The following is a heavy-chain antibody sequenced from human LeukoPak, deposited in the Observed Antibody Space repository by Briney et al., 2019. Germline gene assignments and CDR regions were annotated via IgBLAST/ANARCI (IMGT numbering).Heavy chain of an antibody. CDR3: AKWGDYDILTGYYVSDF. V-gene: IGHV3-23*01. J-gene: IGHJ4*02. CDR2: ITGSGDTT. D-gene: IGHD3-9*01. CDR1: GFIFRNYA. Sequence: GGSLRLSCAASGFIFRNYAMSWGRQAPGKGLEWVSAITGSGDTTYYADSVKGRFTISRDNYKNTLYVEMNTMRAEDTAVSYCAKWGDYDILTGYYVSDFWGQGTLVTVSS.